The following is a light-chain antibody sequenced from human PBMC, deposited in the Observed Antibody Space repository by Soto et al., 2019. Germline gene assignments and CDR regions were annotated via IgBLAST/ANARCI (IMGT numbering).Light chain of an antibody. J-gene: IGKJ1*01. CDR2: AAS. CDR3: QQSYSTTWT. CDR1: QGISTY. Sequence: DIQMTQSPSSLSASVGDRVTITCRASQGISTYLNWYQQKPGKAPKLLIYAASSLQSGVPSRFSGSGSETEFTLTISSLQPEDFATYSCQQSYSTTWTFGQGTTGDIK. V-gene: IGKV1-39*01.